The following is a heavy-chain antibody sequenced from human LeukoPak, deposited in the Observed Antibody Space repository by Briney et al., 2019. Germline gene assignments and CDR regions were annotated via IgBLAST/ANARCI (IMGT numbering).Heavy chain of an antibody. CDR1: GGSISSYY. Sequence: SETLSLTCTVSGGSISSYYWSWIQQPPGKGLEWIGYIYYSGSTNYNPSLKSRVTISVDTSKNQFSLKLSSVTAADTAVYYCAREVVNGGDYIRFDPWGQGTLVTVSS. J-gene: IGHJ5*02. CDR3: AREVVNGGDYIRFDP. CDR2: IYYSGST. D-gene: IGHD4-17*01. V-gene: IGHV4-59*01.